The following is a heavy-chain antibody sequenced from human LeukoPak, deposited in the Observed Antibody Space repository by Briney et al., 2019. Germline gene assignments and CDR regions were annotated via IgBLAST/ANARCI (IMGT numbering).Heavy chain of an antibody. V-gene: IGHV4-59*01. J-gene: IGHJ3*02. D-gene: IGHD5-24*01. CDR2: IYYSGSTNT. Sequence: SETLSLTCTVSGVSISSYYWSWIRQPPGKGLEWIGHIYYSGSTNTNYNPSLKSRVTISVDTSKNQFSLKLSSVTAADTAVYYCARGEADAYNLSAFDIWGQGTMVTVSS. CDR3: ARGEADAYNLSAFDI. CDR1: GVSISSYY.